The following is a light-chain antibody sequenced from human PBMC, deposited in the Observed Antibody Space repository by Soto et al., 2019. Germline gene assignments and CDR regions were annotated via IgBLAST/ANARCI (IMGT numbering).Light chain of an antibody. CDR3: QQRQYWPPIT. CDR2: GAS. Sequence: ESVLTQSPGTLSLSPGERATLSCRAIQSVSSNYLAWYQQKPGQAPRLLIYGASTRATGIPDRFSGSGSGTDFNLTISTLEPEDFAVYYCQQRQYWPPITFGQGTRLEIK. CDR1: QSVSSNY. J-gene: IGKJ5*01. V-gene: IGKV3D-20*02.